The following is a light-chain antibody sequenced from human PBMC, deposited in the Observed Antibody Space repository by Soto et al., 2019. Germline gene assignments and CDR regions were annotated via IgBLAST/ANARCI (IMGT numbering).Light chain of an antibody. J-gene: IGKJ2*01. V-gene: IGKV3-15*01. CDR3: QQYYQWPPYT. CDR1: QSVGNR. CDR2: SIS. Sequence: EIVMTQSPATLSVSPGERVTLSCRASQSVGNRLAWYQQRPGQAPRLLICSISTRASAVPGRFSGSGSGAEFTLTISSLQSEDFGVYYCQQYYQWPPYTFGQGTKLEI.